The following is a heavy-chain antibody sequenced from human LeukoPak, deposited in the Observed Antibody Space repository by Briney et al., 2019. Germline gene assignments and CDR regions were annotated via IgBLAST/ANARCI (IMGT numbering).Heavy chain of an antibody. Sequence: PGGSLRLSCAASGFTFSSYSMNWVRRAPGKGLEWVSFISSSSDYIYYADSLKGRFTISRDNAKNSVYLQMNSLRADDTAVYYCASGGTYVLDYWGQGTLVTVSA. D-gene: IGHD3-16*01. CDR3: ASGGTYVLDY. CDR1: GFTFSSYS. CDR2: ISSSSDYI. J-gene: IGHJ4*02. V-gene: IGHV3-21*01.